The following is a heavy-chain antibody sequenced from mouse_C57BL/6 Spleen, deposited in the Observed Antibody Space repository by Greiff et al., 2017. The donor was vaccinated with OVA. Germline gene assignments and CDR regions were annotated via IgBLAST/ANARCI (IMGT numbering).Heavy chain of an antibody. J-gene: IGHJ3*01. Sequence: QVQLQQSGAELVRPGTSVKVSCKASGYAFTNYLIEWVKQRPGQGLEWIGVINPGSGGTNYNEKFKGKATLTADKSSSTAYMQLSSLTSEDSAVYFCARGDYGSRTWFAYWGQGTLVTVSA. CDR2: INPGSGGT. CDR3: ARGDYGSRTWFAY. V-gene: IGHV1-54*01. CDR1: GYAFTNYL. D-gene: IGHD1-1*01.